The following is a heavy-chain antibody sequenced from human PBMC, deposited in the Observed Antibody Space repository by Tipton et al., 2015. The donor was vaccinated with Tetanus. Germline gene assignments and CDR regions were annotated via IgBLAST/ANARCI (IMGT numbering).Heavy chain of an antibody. J-gene: IGHJ4*02. CDR3: ARDGRYPRSSSSWVSLGYFDY. CDR1: GYTFTGNF. D-gene: IGHD6-13*01. CDR2: INPNNGDT. V-gene: IGHV1-2*02. Sequence: QLVQSGAEVKKPGASVKVSCKASGYTFTGNFLHWVRQAPGQGLAWMGWINPNNGDTKYAQKLRGRVTLTRDRSISTAYMERSRLRSDDTAVYFGARDGRYPRSSSSWVSLGYFDYWGQGTLGTVSS.